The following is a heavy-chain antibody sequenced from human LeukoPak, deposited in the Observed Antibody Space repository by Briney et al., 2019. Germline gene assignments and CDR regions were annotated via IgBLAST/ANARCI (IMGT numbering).Heavy chain of an antibody. Sequence: SETLSLTCTVSGYSITSAYYWGWIRQPPGKGLEWIGSFFLKGSTYYNPSLKSRVTISVDTSKNQFSLKLSSVTAADTALYYCARGGYYGVFRYYFDYWGQGTLVTVSS. CDR1: GYSITSAYY. J-gene: IGHJ4*02. CDR2: FFLKGST. CDR3: ARGGYYGVFRYYFDY. V-gene: IGHV4-38-2*02. D-gene: IGHD3-9*01.